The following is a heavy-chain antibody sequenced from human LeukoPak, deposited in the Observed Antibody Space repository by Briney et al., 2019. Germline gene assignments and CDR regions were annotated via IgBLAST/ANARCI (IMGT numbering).Heavy chain of an antibody. V-gene: IGHV3-7*01. CDR1: GFTFSCYW. Sequence: GGSVRLSCVASGFTFSCYWMSWVRQAPGKGLEWVANIKEDGSEKDYVDSVKGRFTISRDNAKNSLYLQMNSLRAEDTAVYYCARVSHSSFDYWGQGTLVTVSS. D-gene: IGHD6-6*01. CDR2: IKEDGSEK. CDR3: ARVSHSSFDY. J-gene: IGHJ4*02.